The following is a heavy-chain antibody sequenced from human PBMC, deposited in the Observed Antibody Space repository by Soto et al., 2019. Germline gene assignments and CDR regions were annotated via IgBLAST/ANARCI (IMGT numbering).Heavy chain of an antibody. J-gene: IGHJ4*01. D-gene: IGHD6-13*01. CDR3: ARGPISYDSSWLFDF. Sequence: GGSLRLSCAASGFNFNDYAMTWVRQAPGKGLEWVSGINWNGGSTYYADSVKGRFTISRDSAKNSLYLQMNGLRAEDTALYHCARGPISYDSSWLFDFWGHGTLVTVSS. CDR1: GFNFNDYA. CDR2: INWNGGST. V-gene: IGHV3-20*01.